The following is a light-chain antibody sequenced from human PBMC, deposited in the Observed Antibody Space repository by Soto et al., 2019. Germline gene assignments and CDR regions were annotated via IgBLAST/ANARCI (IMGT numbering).Light chain of an antibody. Sequence: QSVLTQPPSVSGAPGQRVTISCTGSRSNIGADYDVHWYQQLPGTAPKLVVYANTNRPSGVPDRFSASKSGTSASLAITGLQADDEDDYDCQSYDRNPRYVFGTGTKLTVL. CDR3: QSYDRNPRYV. J-gene: IGLJ1*01. CDR1: RSNIGADYD. CDR2: ANT. V-gene: IGLV1-40*01.